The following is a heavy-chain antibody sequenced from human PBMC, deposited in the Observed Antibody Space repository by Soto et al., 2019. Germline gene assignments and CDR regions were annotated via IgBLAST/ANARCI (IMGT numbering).Heavy chain of an antibody. V-gene: IGHV4-39*07. CDR2: IHNTGNI. CDR1: GSSINSNLYH. CDR3: AREGNLGRWIQPLDS. Sequence: SETLSLTCSVSGSSINSNLYHWGWIRHSPGKGLEWIGSIHNTGNIFYSPSLKSRVTMSVDTSKNHFSLKLISVTTADTAVYFCAREGNLGRWIQPLDSWGQGTLVTVSS. J-gene: IGHJ4*02. D-gene: IGHD2-2*03.